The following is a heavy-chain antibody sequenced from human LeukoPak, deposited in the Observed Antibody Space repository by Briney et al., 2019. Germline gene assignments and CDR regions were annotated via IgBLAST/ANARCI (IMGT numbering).Heavy chain of an antibody. CDR2: INPSGGST. CDR1: GYTFTSYY. D-gene: IGHD3-22*01. J-gene: IGHJ6*02. CDR3: ARFSWLATGYYGMDV. V-gene: IGHV1-46*03. Sequence: ASVKVSCKASGYTFTSYYMHWVRQAPGQGLEWMGIINPSGGSTSYAQKFQGRVTMTRDTSTSTVYMELSSLRSEDTAVYYCARFSWLATGYYGMDVWGQGTTVTVSS.